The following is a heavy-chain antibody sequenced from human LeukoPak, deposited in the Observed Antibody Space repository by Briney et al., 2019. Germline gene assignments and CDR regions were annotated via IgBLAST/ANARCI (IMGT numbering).Heavy chain of an antibody. V-gene: IGHV3-53*01. CDR2: IYSGGST. CDR1: TSSVGSNF. CDR3: ARDSVRGGFDP. J-gene: IGHJ5*02. D-gene: IGHD3-10*02. Sequence: GGSLRLSCAESTSSVGSNFMSWVRQAPGKGLEWVSVIYSGGSTYYADSVKGRFTISRDNSKNTLYLQMNSLRAEDTAVYYCARDSVRGGFDPWGQGTLVTVSS.